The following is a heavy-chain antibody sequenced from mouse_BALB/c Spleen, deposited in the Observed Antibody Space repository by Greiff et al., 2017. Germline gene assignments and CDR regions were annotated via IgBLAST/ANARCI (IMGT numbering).Heavy chain of an antibody. CDR2: ISYSGST. V-gene: IGHV3-2*02. CDR3: ARRRGMDY. Sequence: EVKLQESGPGLVKPSQSLSLTCTVTGYSITSDYAWNWIRQFPGNKLEWMGYISYSGSTSYNPSLKSRISITRDTSKNQFFLQLNSVTTEDTATYYCARRRGMDYWGQGTSVTVSS. CDR1: GYSITSDYA. J-gene: IGHJ4*01.